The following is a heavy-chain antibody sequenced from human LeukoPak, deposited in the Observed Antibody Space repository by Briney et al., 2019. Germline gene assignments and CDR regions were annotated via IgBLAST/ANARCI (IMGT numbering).Heavy chain of an antibody. J-gene: IGHJ6*03. CDR3: AKDPRAYGYSYYYYYMDV. D-gene: IGHD5-18*01. V-gene: IGHV3-30*02. Sequence: PGGSLRLSCAASGFTFSSYGMHWVRQAPGKGLEWVAFIRYDGSNKYYADSVKGRFTISRDNSKNTLYLQMNSLRAEDTAVYYCAKDPRAYGYSYYYYYMDVWGKGTTVTISS. CDR1: GFTFSSYG. CDR2: IRYDGSNK.